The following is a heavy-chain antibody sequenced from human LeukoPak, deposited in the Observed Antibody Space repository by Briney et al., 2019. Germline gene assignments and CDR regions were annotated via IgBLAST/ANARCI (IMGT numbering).Heavy chain of an antibody. D-gene: IGHD5-18*01. CDR1: GGSISSGSYY. CDR3: ARRYSYGYYLDY. J-gene: IGHJ4*02. V-gene: IGHV4-61*02. CDR2: IYTSGST. Sequence: PSETLSLTCTVSGGSISSGSYYLSWIRQPAGKGLELIGRIYTSGSTNYNPSLRSRVTISVDTSKNQFSLKLSSVTAADTAVYYCARRYSYGYYLDYWGQGTLVTVSS.